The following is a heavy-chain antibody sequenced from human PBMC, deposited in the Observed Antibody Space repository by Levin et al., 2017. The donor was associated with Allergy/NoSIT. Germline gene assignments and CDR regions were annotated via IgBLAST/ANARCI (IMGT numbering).Heavy chain of an antibody. CDR1: GFTFSNYW. CDR3: ARGGCSSTSWVDN. Sequence: AGGSLRLSCAASGFTFSNYWMHWVRQAPGKGLVWVSHINSDGSNTNYADSVKGRFTISRDNAKNTLYLQMNSLRDEDTAVYYCARGGCSSTSWVDNWGQGTLVTVSP. J-gene: IGHJ4*02. CDR2: INSDGSNT. D-gene: IGHD2-2*01. V-gene: IGHV3-74*01.